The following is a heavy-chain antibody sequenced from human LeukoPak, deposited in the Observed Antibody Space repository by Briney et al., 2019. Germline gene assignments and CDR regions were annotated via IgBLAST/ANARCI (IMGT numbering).Heavy chain of an antibody. V-gene: IGHV4-59*01. CDR1: GDSISSYY. Sequence: SETLSLTCTVSGDSISSYYWSWIRQPPGKGLEWIGYIYYSGSTNYNPSLKSRVTISVDTSKNQFSLKLSSVTAADTAVYYCARARWLFGGSYYFDYWGQGTLVTVSS. CDR2: IYYSGST. CDR3: ARARWLFGGSYYFDY. D-gene: IGHD3-16*01. J-gene: IGHJ4*02.